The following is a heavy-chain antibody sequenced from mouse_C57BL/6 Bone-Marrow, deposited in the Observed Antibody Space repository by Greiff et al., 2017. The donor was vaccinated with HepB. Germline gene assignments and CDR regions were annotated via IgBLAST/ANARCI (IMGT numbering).Heavy chain of an antibody. J-gene: IGHJ4*01. CDR1: GFSLTSYG. D-gene: IGHD2-2*01. V-gene: IGHV2-5*01. CDR2: IWRGGST. Sequence: QVQLKESGPGLVQPSQSLSITCTVSGFSLTSYGVHWVRQSPGKGLEWLGVIWRGGSTDYNAAFMSRLSITKDNSKSQVFFKMNSLQADDTAIYYCAKGRLRRRGRRHYYAMDYWGQGTSVTVSS. CDR3: AKGRLRRRGRRHYYAMDY.